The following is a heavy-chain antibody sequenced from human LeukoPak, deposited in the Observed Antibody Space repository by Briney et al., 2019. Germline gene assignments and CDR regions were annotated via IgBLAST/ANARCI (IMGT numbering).Heavy chain of an antibody. CDR2: ISSSGSTI. J-gene: IGHJ5*02. Sequence: GGSLRLSCAASGFTFSSYEMNWVRQAPGKGLERVSYISSSGSTIYYADSVKGRFTISRDNAKNSLYLQMNSLRAEDTAVYYCARDRAGGDWFDPWGQGTLVTVSS. D-gene: IGHD3-16*01. CDR1: GFTFSSYE. CDR3: ARDRAGGDWFDP. V-gene: IGHV3-48*03.